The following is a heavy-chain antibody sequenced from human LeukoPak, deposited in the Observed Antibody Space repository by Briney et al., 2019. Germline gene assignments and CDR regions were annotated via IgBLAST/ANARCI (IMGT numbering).Heavy chain of an antibody. V-gene: IGHV4-59*01. J-gene: IGHJ4*02. CDR3: ARFNDKSGSYSFDY. D-gene: IGHD1-26*01. CDR2: IYYSGTT. Sequence: SETLSLTCTVSGGSMSGYFWSWIRQPPGKGLEWIGNIYYSGTTNYNPSLKSRVAISVDTSKNQFSLKLSSVTAADTAVYYCARFNDKSGSYSFDYWGQGTLVTVSS. CDR1: GGSMSGYF.